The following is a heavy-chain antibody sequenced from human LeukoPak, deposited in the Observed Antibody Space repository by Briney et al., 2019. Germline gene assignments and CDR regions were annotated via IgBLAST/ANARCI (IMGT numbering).Heavy chain of an antibody. J-gene: IGHJ5*02. CDR1: GFTFSSYG. Sequence: GGSLRLSWAAAGFTFSSYGMEWVRQAQGKGMEWVAFIRYEGSYKYYAESVKGRFTISRDNSKNTVYLQMNSLRAEHTAVYYCAKERTRVTGVWTWGQGTLVTVSS. CDR3: AKERTRVTGVWT. V-gene: IGHV3-30*02. D-gene: IGHD2-21*02. CDR2: IRYEGSYK.